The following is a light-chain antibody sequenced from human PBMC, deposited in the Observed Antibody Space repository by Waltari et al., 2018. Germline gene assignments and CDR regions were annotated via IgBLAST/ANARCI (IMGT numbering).Light chain of an antibody. CDR3: QSYDSSLSGSV. V-gene: IGLV1-40*01. CDR2: GNS. Sequence: QSVLTQPPSVSGAPGQRVTISCTGSRSNIAAGYDVHWYQQLPGTAPKLLIYGNSNQPSGVPDRFSGSKSGTSASLAITGVQAEDEADYYCQSYDSSLSGSVFGTGTKVTVL. J-gene: IGLJ1*01. CDR1: RSNIAAGYD.